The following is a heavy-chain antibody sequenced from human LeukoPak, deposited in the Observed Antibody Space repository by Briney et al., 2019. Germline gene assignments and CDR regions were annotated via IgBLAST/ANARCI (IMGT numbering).Heavy chain of an antibody. CDR3: AKGRVSAAVVAASFQH. Sequence: GGSLRLSCAASGFTFSSYAMHWVRQAPGKGLEWVAVISYDGSNKYYADSVKGRFTISRDNSKNTLYLQMNSLRAEDTAVYYCAKGRVSAAVVAASFQHWGQGTLVTVSS. D-gene: IGHD2-15*01. J-gene: IGHJ1*01. V-gene: IGHV3-30*04. CDR2: ISYDGSNK. CDR1: GFTFSSYA.